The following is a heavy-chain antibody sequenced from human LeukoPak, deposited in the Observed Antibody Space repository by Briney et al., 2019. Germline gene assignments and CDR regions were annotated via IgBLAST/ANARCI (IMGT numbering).Heavy chain of an antibody. CDR3: ARERRPPWGEYSYLGTIDY. J-gene: IGHJ4*02. V-gene: IGHV3-30*03. CDR2: LSYDGIIK. Sequence: PGGSLRLSCAASGFSFSNYVMDWVRQAPGKGLEWVAALSYDGIIKYADSVKGRFTISRDNSKSTLFLQMNSLRVEDTAVYFCARERRPPWGEYSYLGTIDYWGQGTLVIV. D-gene: IGHD5-18*01. CDR1: GFSFSNYV.